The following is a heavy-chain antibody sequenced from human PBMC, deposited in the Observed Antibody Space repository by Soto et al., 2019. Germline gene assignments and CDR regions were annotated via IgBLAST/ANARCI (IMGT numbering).Heavy chain of an antibody. J-gene: IGHJ4*02. CDR2: ISAHNGNT. V-gene: IGHV1-18*01. D-gene: IGHD1-1*01. CDR3: ARGRYGDY. CDR1: GYGFTTYG. Sequence: QIHLVQSGAEVKKPGASVMVSCKGSGYGFTTYGITWVRQAPGQGLEWMAWISAHNGNTNYAQKLQGRVTVTRDTSTSTAYMEPRSLRSDDTAVYYCARGRYGDYWGQGALVTVSS.